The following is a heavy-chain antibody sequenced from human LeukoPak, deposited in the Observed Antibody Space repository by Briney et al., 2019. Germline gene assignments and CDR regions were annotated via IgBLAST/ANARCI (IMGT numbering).Heavy chain of an antibody. D-gene: IGHD4-17*01. V-gene: IGHV3-23*01. Sequence: GGSLRLSCAASGFTFDNYAMSWVRQAPGKGLEWVSTISGSDDFTYYADSVKGRFTISRDNSRNTLSLQMNSLRAEDTALYYCAKHDYGDNYFDYWGQGTLVTVSS. J-gene: IGHJ4*02. CDR1: GFTFDNYA. CDR2: ISGSDDFT. CDR3: AKHDYGDNYFDY.